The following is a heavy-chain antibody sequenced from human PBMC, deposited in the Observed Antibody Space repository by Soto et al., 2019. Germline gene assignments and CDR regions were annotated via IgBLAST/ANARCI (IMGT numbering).Heavy chain of an antibody. CDR2: ISWNSGSI. J-gene: IGHJ4*02. CDR1: GFTFDDYA. D-gene: IGHD6-19*01. CDR3: AKDLAVAGIGGGFDY. V-gene: IGHV3-9*01. Sequence: EVQLVESGGGLVQPGRSLRLSCAASGFTFDDYAMHWVRQAPAKGLEWVSGISWNSGSIGYADSVKGRFTISRDNAKNSLNLQMNSLRAEDTALYYCAKDLAVAGIGGGFDYWGQGTLVTVSS.